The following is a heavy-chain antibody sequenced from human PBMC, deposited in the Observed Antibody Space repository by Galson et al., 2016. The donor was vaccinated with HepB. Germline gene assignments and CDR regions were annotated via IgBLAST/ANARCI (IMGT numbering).Heavy chain of an antibody. CDR1: GFTFSSYA. J-gene: IGHJ4*02. CDR3: ARIDSSAWYPDDH. V-gene: IGHV3-23*01. D-gene: IGHD6-19*01. CDR2: ISGDGGTT. Sequence: SLRLSCAASGFTFSSYAMSWVRQAPGKGLEWVSSISGDGGTTYYSDSVKGRFTISRDNSKNTVYLQMNSLRVEDTAVYYCARIDSSAWYPDDHWGQGALVTVSS.